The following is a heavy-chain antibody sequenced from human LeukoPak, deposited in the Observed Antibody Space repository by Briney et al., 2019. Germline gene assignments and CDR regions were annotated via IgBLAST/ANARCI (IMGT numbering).Heavy chain of an antibody. CDR2: INPSGGRT. V-gene: IGHV1-46*01. J-gene: IGHJ6*02. Sequence: GASVNVSCKASGYTFTSYYMRWVRQAPGQGLEWMGIINPSGGRTSYAQKFQGRVTMTRDTSTSTVYMELSSLRSEDTPVYYCASKNWRGDGMDVWGQGTTVTVSS. D-gene: IGHD1-1*01. CDR1: GYTFTSYY. CDR3: ASKNWRGDGMDV.